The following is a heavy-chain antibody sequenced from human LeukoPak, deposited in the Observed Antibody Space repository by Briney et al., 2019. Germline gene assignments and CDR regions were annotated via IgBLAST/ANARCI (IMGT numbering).Heavy chain of an antibody. CDR3: VIGYQLLDAFDI. D-gene: IGHD2-2*01. J-gene: IGHJ3*02. V-gene: IGHV1-8*01. CDR1: GYTFTSFD. Sequence: ASVKVSCKAAGYTFTSFDINWVRQGTGQGLEWMGWMNPNSGNTGYAQRFQGRVTMTRCTSITTAYMELSSLRSEDTAVYYCVIGYQLLDAFDIWGQGTMVTVSS. CDR2: MNPNSGNT.